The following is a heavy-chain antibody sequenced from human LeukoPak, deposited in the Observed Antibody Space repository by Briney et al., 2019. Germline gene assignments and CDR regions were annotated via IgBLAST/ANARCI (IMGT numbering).Heavy chain of an antibody. J-gene: IGHJ6*03. V-gene: IGHV1-8*03. Sequence: GASVKVSCKASGYTFTSYDINWVRQATGQGLEWMGWMNPNSGNTGYAQKFQGRVTITRNTSISTAYMELSSLRSEDTAVYYCARGRVLRFLELYYMDVWGKGTTVTVSS. CDR1: GYTFTSYD. CDR2: MNPNSGNT. D-gene: IGHD3-3*01. CDR3: ARGRVLRFLELYYMDV.